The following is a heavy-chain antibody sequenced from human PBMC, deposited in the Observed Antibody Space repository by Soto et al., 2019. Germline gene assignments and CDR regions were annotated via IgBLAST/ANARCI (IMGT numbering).Heavy chain of an antibody. CDR1: GGSFNGYY. CDR2: INHSGRT. Sequence: QVQLQQWGAGLLKPSETLSLTCAVYGGSFNGYYWSWIRQPPGKGLEWIGEINHSGRTNYNPSLKSRVTISVDTSKNQFSLKVSSVTAADTAVYYCARGAIAAAGTAVYFQHWGQGTPVTGSS. J-gene: IGHJ1*01. D-gene: IGHD6-13*01. CDR3: ARGAIAAAGTAVYFQH. V-gene: IGHV4-34*01.